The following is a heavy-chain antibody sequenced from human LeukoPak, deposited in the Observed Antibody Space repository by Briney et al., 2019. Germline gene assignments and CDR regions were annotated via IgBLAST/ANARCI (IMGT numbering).Heavy chain of an antibody. J-gene: IGHJ3*02. CDR2: IYYSGST. CDR3: ARDLNIPYAFDI. D-gene: IGHD2-21*01. V-gene: IGHV4-59*01. Sequence: SETLSLTCTVSGGSISSYYWSWIRQPPGKGLEWIGYIYYSGSTNYNPSLKSRVTISVDTSKNQFSLKLSSVTAADTAVYYCARDLNIPYAFDIWGRGTMVTVSS. CDR1: GGSISSYY.